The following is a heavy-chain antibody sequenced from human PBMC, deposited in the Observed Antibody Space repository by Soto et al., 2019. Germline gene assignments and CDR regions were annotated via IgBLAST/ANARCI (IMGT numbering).Heavy chain of an antibody. CDR2: TYYRSKWYN. D-gene: IGHD3-9*01. V-gene: IGHV6-1*01. J-gene: IGHJ6*02. CDR3: ARYLTGPPLHYYGMDV. Sequence: SETLSLTCAISGDSVSSNSAAWNWIRQSPSRGLEWLGRTYYRSKWYNDYAVSVKSRITINPDTSKNQFSLQLNSVTPEDTAVYYCARYLTGPPLHYYGMDVWGQGTTVTVSS. CDR1: GDSVSSNSAA.